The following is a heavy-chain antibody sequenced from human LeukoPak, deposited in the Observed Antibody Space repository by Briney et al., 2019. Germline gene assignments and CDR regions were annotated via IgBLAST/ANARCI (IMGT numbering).Heavy chain of an antibody. CDR3: ARVDYYDSLNAFDI. D-gene: IGHD3-22*01. Sequence: PGRSLRLSCAASGFTFSSYAMHWGRQAPGKGLEGGAVISYDGSNKYYADSVQGRFTISRDNSKNTLYLPMNSLRAEDTAVYYCARVDYYDSLNAFDIWGQGTMVTVSS. CDR2: ISYDGSNK. J-gene: IGHJ3*02. V-gene: IGHV3-30-3*01. CDR1: GFTFSSYA.